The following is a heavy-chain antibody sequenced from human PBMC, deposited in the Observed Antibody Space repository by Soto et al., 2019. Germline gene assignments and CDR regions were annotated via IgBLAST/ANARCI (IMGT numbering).Heavy chain of an antibody. J-gene: IGHJ4*02. V-gene: IGHV3-74*01. Sequence: GGSLRLSCADSGSTFGSYWMHWVRQPPGKGLVWVSRINRYGDATNYADSVKGRFTISRDNAKNTLHLQMNSLRVDDTAVYYCAREVCSSTSCYAELDKWGQGTPVTVSS. CDR1: GSTFGSYW. CDR2: INRYGDAT. D-gene: IGHD2-2*01. CDR3: AREVCSSTSCYAELDK.